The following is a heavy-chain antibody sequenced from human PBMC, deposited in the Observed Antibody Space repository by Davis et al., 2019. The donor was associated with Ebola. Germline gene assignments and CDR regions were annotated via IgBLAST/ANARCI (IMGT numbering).Heavy chain of an antibody. CDR3: ARGRSVVVPAALHY. J-gene: IGHJ4*02. V-gene: IGHV3-64*01. D-gene: IGHD2-2*01. CDR2: ISSNGGST. CDR1: GFTFSSYA. Sequence: GESLKISCAASGFTFSSYAMHWVRQAPGKGLEYVSAISSNGGSTYYANSVKGRFTISRDNSKNTLYLQMGSLRAEDMAVYYCARGRSVVVPAALHYWGQGTLVTVSS.